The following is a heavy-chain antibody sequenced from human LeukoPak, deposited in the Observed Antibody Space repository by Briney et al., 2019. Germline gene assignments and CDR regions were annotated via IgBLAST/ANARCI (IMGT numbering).Heavy chain of an antibody. CDR1: GFAFSSYG. J-gene: IGHJ6*02. CDR2: IWYDGSNK. V-gene: IGHV3-33*01. CDR3: ARERTLYVSGSGYGMDV. D-gene: IGHD3-10*01. Sequence: GKSLRLSCAASGFAFSSYGMHRVRQAPGKGLEWVALIWYDGSNKYYADSVKGRFTISRDSSKNTLYLEMSSLRAEDTAVYFCARERTLYVSGSGYGMDVWGQGTTVTVSS.